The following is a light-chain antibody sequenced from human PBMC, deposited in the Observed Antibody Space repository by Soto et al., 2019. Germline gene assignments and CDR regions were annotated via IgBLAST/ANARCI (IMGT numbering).Light chain of an antibody. CDR2: GES. Sequence: EIVLTQSPGTLSLSPGERATLSCRACQSISSSYLAWYQQKPGQAPRLLLYGESRRATGIPDRFSGSGSGTDFTLSISRLEPEDFAVYYCHQYGSSPQTFGQGTKVEIK. CDR1: QSISSSY. V-gene: IGKV3-20*01. J-gene: IGKJ1*01. CDR3: HQYGSSPQT.